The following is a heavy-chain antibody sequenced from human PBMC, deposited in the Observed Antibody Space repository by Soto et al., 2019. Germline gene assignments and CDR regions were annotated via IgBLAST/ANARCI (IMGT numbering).Heavy chain of an antibody. D-gene: IGHD6-13*01. CDR3: ARDQTARTTAGGGRIDH. J-gene: IGHJ4*02. V-gene: IGHV3-30-3*01. CDR1: GFTFSTHA. Sequence: QVQLVESGGGVVQPGRSLRLSCAASGFTFSTHAMHWVRQAPGKGLECVAIVSFDGSNKYYADSVKGRFTISRDNSKNSLYLQMRGLTPEDTAFYYCARDQTARTTAGGGRIDHWGQGTLGTVAS. CDR2: VSFDGSNK.